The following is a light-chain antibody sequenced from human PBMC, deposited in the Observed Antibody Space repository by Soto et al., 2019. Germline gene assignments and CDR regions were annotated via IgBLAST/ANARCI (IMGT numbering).Light chain of an antibody. CDR2: WAS. CDR1: QSVLYSSNNKNY. Sequence: DIVMTQSPDSLAVSLGERATINCKSSQSVLYSSNNKNYLAWYQQKPGQPPKLLIYWASTRESGVPDRFSGSGSGTDFTLTISRLQAEDVAVYYCQQYYRTPITFGQGTRLEIK. J-gene: IGKJ5*01. V-gene: IGKV4-1*01. CDR3: QQYYRTPIT.